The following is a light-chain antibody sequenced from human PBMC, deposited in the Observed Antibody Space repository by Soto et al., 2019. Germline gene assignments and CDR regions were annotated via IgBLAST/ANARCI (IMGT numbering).Light chain of an antibody. CDR1: SSDVGSYKF. Sequence: QSALAQPASVSGSPGQSITISCTGSSSDVGSYKFVSWFQQHPGKAPKLIIYEGTKRPSGVSDRFSGSKSGYTASLTISGLQAEDQADYYCCSYAGDSTWVFGGGTKLTVL. CDR3: CSYAGDSTWV. CDR2: EGT. J-gene: IGLJ3*02. V-gene: IGLV2-23*01.